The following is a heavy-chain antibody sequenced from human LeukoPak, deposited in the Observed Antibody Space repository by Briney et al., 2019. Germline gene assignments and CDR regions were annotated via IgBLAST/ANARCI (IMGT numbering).Heavy chain of an antibody. Sequence: GGSLRLSCAASGFTFSSYAMHWVRQAPGKGLEWAAVISYDGSNKYYADPVKGRFTISRDNSKNTLYLQMNSLRAEDTAVYYCARDIDTDGYNFDYWGQGTLVTVSS. CDR1: GFTFSSYA. D-gene: IGHD5-24*01. CDR2: ISYDGSNK. J-gene: IGHJ4*02. CDR3: ARDIDTDGYNFDY. V-gene: IGHV3-30-3*01.